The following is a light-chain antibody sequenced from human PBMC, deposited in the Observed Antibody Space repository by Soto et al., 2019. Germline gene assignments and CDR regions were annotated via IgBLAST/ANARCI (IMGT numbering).Light chain of an antibody. CDR2: DVS. V-gene: IGLV2-14*01. CDR3: SSYTGSSTYVV. Sequence: QSVLTQHASVSGSPGQSITISCTGTSSDVGGYNYVSWYQQHPGKAPKLMIYDVSNRPSGVSNRFSGSKSGNTASLTISGLQAEDEADYYCSSYTGSSTYVVFGGGTQLTVL. J-gene: IGLJ2*01. CDR1: SSDVGGYNY.